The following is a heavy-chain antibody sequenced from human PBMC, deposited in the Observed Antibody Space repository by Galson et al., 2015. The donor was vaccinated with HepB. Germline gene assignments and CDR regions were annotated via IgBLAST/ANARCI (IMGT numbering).Heavy chain of an antibody. CDR1: GFSLSTSGVG. CDR3: AHIGRGNSGWYFAL. D-gene: IGHD3-10*01. V-gene: IGHV2-5*02. CDR2: IYWDDDK. Sequence: PALVKPTQTLTLTCTFSGFSLSTSGVGVGWIRQPPGKALEWLTVIYWDDDKRYSPSLKSRLTITKDTSKNQVVPTMTNMDPVDTGTYYYAHIGRGNSGWYFALWGRGTLVTVSS. J-gene: IGHJ2*01.